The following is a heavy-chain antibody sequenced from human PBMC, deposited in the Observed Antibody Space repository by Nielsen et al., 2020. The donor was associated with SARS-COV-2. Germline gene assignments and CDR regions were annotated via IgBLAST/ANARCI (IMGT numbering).Heavy chain of an antibody. V-gene: IGHV3-49*04. CDR1: GFTFGDYA. D-gene: IGHD6-13*01. J-gene: IGHJ1*01. CDR3: TRRRVGVQGSSFFQH. CDR2: IRSKAYGGTT. Sequence: GESLKISCTASGFTFGDYAMSWVRQAPGKGLEWVGFIRSKAYGGTTEYAASVKGRFTISRDDSKSIAYLQMNSLKTEDTAVYYCTRRRVGVQGSSFFQHWGQGTLVTVSS.